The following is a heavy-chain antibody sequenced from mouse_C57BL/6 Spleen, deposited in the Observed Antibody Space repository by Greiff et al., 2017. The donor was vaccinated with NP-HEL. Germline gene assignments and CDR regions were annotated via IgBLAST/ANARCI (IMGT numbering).Heavy chain of an antibody. CDR3: ARNLDYDGDYFDY. CDR2: IWSGGST. V-gene: IGHV2-2*01. J-gene: IGHJ2*01. Sequence: VQLQQSGPGLVQPSQSLSITCTVSGFSLTSYGVHWVRQSPGKGLEWLGVIWSGGSTDYNAAFISRLSISKDNSKSQVFFKMNSLQADDTAIYYCARNLDYDGDYFDYWGQGTTLTVSS. CDR1: GFSLTSYG. D-gene: IGHD2-4*01.